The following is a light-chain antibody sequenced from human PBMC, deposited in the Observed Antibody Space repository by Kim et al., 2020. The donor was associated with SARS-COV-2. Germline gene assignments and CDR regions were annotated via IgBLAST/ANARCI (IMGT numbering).Light chain of an antibody. J-gene: IGKJ1*01. CDR1: QSVDTN. CDR2: DAS. CDR3: QQYNNWPRT. V-gene: IGKV3-15*01. Sequence: EIVMTQSPATLSVSPGERATLSCRASQSVDTNLAWYQQKPGQAPRLLIFDASTGATGIPARFSGSGSGTEFTLTISRLQSEDFAVYYCQQYNNWPRTFGLGTKVDIK.